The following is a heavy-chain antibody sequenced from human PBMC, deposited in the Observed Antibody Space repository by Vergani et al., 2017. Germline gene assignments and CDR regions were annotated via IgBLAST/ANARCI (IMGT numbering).Heavy chain of an antibody. D-gene: IGHD2-2*02. CDR3: ARDLLVPAAIQWWGYFDL. CDR1: GYTFTSYY. J-gene: IGHJ2*01. V-gene: IGHV1-46*01. Sequence: QVQLVQSGAEVKKPGASVKVSCKASGYTFTSYYMHWVRQAPGQGLEWMGIINPSGGSTSYAQKFQGRVTMTRDTSTSTVYMELSSLRSEDTAVYYCARDLLVPAAIQWWGYFDLWGRGTLVTVSS. CDR2: INPSGGST.